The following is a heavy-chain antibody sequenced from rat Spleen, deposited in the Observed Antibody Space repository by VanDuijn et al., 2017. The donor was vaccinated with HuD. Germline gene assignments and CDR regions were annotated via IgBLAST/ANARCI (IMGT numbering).Heavy chain of an antibody. CDR1: GFTFSDYY. CDR3: ARHAYGYNFFDY. J-gene: IGHJ2*01. Sequence: EVQLVESDGGLVQPGRSLKLSCAASGFTFSDYYMAWVRQAPTKGLEWVATISYDGSSTYYRDSVKGRFTVSRDNAKNNLYLQMDSLRSEDTATYYCARHAYGYNFFDYWGQGVMVTVSS. V-gene: IGHV5-29*01. CDR2: ISYDGSST. D-gene: IGHD1-9*01.